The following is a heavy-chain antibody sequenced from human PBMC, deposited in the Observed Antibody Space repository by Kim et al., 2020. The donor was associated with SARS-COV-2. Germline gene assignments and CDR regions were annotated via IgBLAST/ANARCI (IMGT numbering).Heavy chain of an antibody. Sequence: ESVKGRFTIPRDNTKNTLYLHMNSLGAEDTAVYYCAKDGYGRPAWFDPWGQGTLVTVSS. CDR3: AKDGYGRPAWFDP. J-gene: IGHJ5*02. D-gene: IGHD3-22*01. V-gene: IGHV3-23*02.